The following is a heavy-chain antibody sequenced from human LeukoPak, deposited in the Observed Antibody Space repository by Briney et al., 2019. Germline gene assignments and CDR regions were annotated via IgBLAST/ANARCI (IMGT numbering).Heavy chain of an antibody. D-gene: IGHD3-10*01. CDR1: GFTFSSYG. Sequence: GGSLRLSCAASGFTFSSYGMHWVRQAPGKGLEWVAVMSYDGIYKYYADSVKGRFTISRDTSKNTLFLQLNTLRAEDTAVYYCARWSHVSGRWFLDNWGRGTLVSVSS. J-gene: IGHJ4*02. CDR3: ARWSHVSGRWFLDN. V-gene: IGHV3-30*03. CDR2: MSYDGIYK.